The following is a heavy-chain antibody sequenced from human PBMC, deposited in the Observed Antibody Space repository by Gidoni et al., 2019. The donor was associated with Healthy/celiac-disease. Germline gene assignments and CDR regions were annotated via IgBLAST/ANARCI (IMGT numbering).Heavy chain of an antibody. V-gene: IGHV3-66*01. Sequence: EVQLVESGGGLVQPGGSLRLSCAASGFTVSSNYMSWVRQAPGKGLEWVSVIYSGGSTYYADSVKGRFTISRDNSKNTLYLQMNSLRAEDTAVYYCARYSSGSHAAFDIWGQGTMVTVSS. CDR2: IYSGGST. CDR3: ARYSSGSHAAFDI. CDR1: GFTVSSNY. J-gene: IGHJ3*02. D-gene: IGHD6-19*01.